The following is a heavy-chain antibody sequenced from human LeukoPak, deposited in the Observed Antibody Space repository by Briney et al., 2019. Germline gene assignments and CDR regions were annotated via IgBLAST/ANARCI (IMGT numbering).Heavy chain of an antibody. Sequence: SQTLSLTCTVSGGSISSGDYYWSWIHQPPGKGLEWIGYIYYSGSTYYNPSLKSRVTISVDTSKNQFSLKLSSVTAADTAVYYCARAEVRGVINNWGQGTLVTVSS. J-gene: IGHJ4*02. D-gene: IGHD3-10*01. CDR3: ARAEVRGVINN. CDR1: GGSISSGDYY. CDR2: IYYSGST. V-gene: IGHV4-30-4*01.